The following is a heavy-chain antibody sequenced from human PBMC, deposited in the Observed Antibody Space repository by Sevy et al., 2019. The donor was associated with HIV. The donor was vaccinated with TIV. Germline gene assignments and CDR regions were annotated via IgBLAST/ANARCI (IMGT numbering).Heavy chain of an antibody. CDR1: EFSVTDNY. Sequence: GGSLRLSCAASEFSVTDNYMSWVRQAPGKGLEWVSTIYSGGSTFYADSVKGGFTISRDNSKNTRYLHMNSLRAEDTAVYYGARDRYYDASGYYYYYYGLDVWGQGTTVTVSS. D-gene: IGHD3-22*01. V-gene: IGHV3-66*01. CDR3: ARDRYYDASGYYYYYYGLDV. J-gene: IGHJ6*02. CDR2: IYSGGST.